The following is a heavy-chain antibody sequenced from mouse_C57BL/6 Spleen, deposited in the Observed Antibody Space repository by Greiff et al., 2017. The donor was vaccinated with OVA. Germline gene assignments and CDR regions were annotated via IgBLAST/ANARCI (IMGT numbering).Heavy chain of an antibody. CDR2: ISYDGSN. J-gene: IGHJ2*01. CDR1: GYSITSGYY. D-gene: IGHD1-1*01. CDR3: ASHYGSSYEGPLDY. V-gene: IGHV3-6*01. Sequence: EVQLQESGPGLVKPSQSLSLTCSVTGYSITSGYYWNWIRQFPGNKLEWMGYISYDGSNNYNPSLKNRISITRDTSKNQLFLKLNSVTTEDTATYYGASHYGSSYEGPLDYWGQGTTLTVSS.